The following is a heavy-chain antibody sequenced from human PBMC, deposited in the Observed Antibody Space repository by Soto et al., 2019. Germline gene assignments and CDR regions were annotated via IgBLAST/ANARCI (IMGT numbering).Heavy chain of an antibody. J-gene: IGHJ6*02. V-gene: IGHV1-18*01. CDR3: ARDPDCTNGVCYRPFMGYGMDV. CDR2: ISAYNGNT. Sequence: ASVKVSCKASGYTFTSYGISWVRQAPGQGLEWMGWISAYNGNTNYAQKLQGRVTMTTDTSTSTAYMELRSLRSDDTAVYYCARDPDCTNGVCYRPFMGYGMDVWGQGTTVTVSS. CDR1: GYTFTSYG. D-gene: IGHD2-8*01.